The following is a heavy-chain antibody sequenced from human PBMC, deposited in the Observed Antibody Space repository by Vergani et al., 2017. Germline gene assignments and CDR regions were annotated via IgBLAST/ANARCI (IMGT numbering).Heavy chain of an antibody. CDR3: ARVTKGLLEWFQPLDS. CDR2: ISGSGGSI. D-gene: IGHD3-3*01. CDR1: GFTFSSYA. J-gene: IGHJ4*02. V-gene: IGHV3-23*01. Sequence: EVQLLESGGGLVQPGGSLRLSCAASGFTFSSYAMSWVRQAPGKGLEWVAAISGSGGSIYYADSVKGRFTISRDNAKNSLYLQMNSLRAEATAVYYCARVTKGLLEWFQPLDSWGQGTLVTVSS.